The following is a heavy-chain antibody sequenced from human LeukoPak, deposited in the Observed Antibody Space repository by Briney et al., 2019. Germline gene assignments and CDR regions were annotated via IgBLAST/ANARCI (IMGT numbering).Heavy chain of an antibody. CDR3: AKGGIAARPLDY. D-gene: IGHD6-6*01. J-gene: IGHJ4*02. CDR1: GFTFSDYY. CDR2: ISSSGSTI. Sequence: GSLRLSCAASGFTFSDYYMSWIRQAPGKGLEWVSYISSSGSTIYYADSVKGRFTISRDNSKNTLYLQMNSLRAEDTAVYYCAKGGIAARPLDYWGQGTLVTVSS. V-gene: IGHV3-11*01.